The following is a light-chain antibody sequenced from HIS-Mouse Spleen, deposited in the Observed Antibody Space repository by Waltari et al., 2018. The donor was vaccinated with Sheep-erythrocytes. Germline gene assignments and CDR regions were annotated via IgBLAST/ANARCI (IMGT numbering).Light chain of an antibody. CDR1: SSDVGGYNY. J-gene: IGLJ3*02. Sequence: QSALTQPRSVSGSPGQSVPISCTGTSSDVGGYNYVSWYQQHPGKAPKLMIYDVSKRPSGVPDRFSGSKSGNTASLTIFGLQAEDEADYYCCSYAGSYTLVFGGGTKLTVL. CDR3: CSYAGSYTLV. CDR2: DVS. V-gene: IGLV2-11*01.